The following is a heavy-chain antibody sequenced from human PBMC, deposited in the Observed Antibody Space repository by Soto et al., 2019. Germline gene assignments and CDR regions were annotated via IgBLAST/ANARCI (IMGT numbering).Heavy chain of an antibody. D-gene: IGHD1-7*01. V-gene: IGHV1-8*01. CDR2: MNPTTGST. Sequence: QVQLVQSGAEVKKPGASVKVACKASGYTFTSYDIKWVRQATGQGLEWMGWMNPTTGSTGFAQKFQGRVTMISNTSTSAAYLELRRLTAEDTAVYYCARGRLVAGTVDSWGQGTLVTVSS. CDR3: ARGRLVAGTVDS. J-gene: IGHJ4*02. CDR1: GYTFTSYD.